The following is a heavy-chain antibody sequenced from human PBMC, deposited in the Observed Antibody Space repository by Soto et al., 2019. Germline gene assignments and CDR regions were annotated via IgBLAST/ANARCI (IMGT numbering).Heavy chain of an antibody. Sequence: QVQLVQSGAEVKKPGSSVKVSCKASGGTFSSYAISWVRQAPGQGLEWMGRIIPIFGTANYAQKFQGRVTITADESTSTAYMELSSLRSEDTAVYYCARIQTVGSSGYNLGAFLDYWGQGTLVTVSS. V-gene: IGHV1-69*15. CDR3: ARIQTVGSSGYNLGAFLDY. J-gene: IGHJ4*02. CDR1: GGTFSSYA. D-gene: IGHD5-12*01. CDR2: IIPIFGTA.